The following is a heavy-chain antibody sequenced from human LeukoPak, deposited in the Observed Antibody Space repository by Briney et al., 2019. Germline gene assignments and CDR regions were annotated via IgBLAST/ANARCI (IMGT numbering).Heavy chain of an antibody. D-gene: IGHD6-13*01. CDR1: GGSISSYY. CDR3: ARVRVYSSSWYGLNWFDP. J-gene: IGHJ5*02. V-gene: IGHV4-34*01. CDR2: INHSGST. Sequence: SETLSLTCTVSGGSISSYYWSWIRQPAGKGLEWIGEINHSGSTNYNPSLKSRVTISVDTSKNQFSLKLSSVTAADTAVYYCARVRVYSSSWYGLNWFDPWGQGTLVTVSS.